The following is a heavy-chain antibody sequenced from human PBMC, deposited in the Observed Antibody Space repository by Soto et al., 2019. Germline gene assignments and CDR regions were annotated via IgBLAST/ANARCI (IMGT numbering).Heavy chain of an antibody. J-gene: IGHJ3*01. CDR2: IKQDGSEK. D-gene: IGHD2-8*01. CDR1: GFTFRTYW. CDR3: ARDGLYCTYANCRGDAYDV. Sequence: EVQLVGSGGGLVQPGGSLRLSCVASGFTFRTYWMTWVRQAPGKGLEWVANIKQDGSEKYYVDSVRGRFAISRDNAKDSLYLQMNSLRVEDTAVYYCARDGLYCTYANCRGDAYDVWDQGTMVPVSS. V-gene: IGHV3-7*04.